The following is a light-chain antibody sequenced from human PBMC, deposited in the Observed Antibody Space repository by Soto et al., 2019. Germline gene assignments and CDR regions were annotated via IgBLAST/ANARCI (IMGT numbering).Light chain of an antibody. V-gene: IGKV1-27*01. CDR2: AAS. Sequence: DIQMTQSPSSLSASVGDRVTITCRASQGITYYLAWYQQKPGKVPKLLIYAASTLQSGVPSRFSGSGSGTDFTLTISSLQPEDFATYYCQQSYSTPPWTFGQGTKVDI. CDR1: QGITYY. CDR3: QQSYSTPPWT. J-gene: IGKJ1*01.